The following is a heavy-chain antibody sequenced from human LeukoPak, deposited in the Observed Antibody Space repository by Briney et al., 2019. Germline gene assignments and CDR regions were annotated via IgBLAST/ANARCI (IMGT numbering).Heavy chain of an antibody. D-gene: IGHD6-19*01. V-gene: IGHV4-31*11. J-gene: IGHJ5*02. Sequence: SETLSLTCAVYGGSFSGYYWSWIRQHPGKGLEWIGYIYYSGNTYYNSSLKSRVIISVDTSENKFSLKLTSVTAADTAVYYCARGLDRVNWFDPWGQGTLVTVSS. CDR1: GGSFSGYY. CDR3: ARGLDRVNWFDP. CDR2: IYYSGNT.